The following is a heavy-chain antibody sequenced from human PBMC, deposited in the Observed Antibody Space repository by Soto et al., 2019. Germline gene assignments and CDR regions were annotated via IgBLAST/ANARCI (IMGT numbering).Heavy chain of an antibody. CDR2: ISGSGGST. V-gene: IGHV3-23*01. J-gene: IGHJ4*02. CDR1: GFTFSSYA. D-gene: IGHD6-6*01. Sequence: GGSLRLSCAASGFTFSSYAMSWVRQAPGKGLEWVSAISGSGGSTYYADSVKGRFTISRDNSKNTLYLQMNSLRAEDTAVYYCAKDRREYSSSSTRLPDDWGQGTLVTVSS. CDR3: AKDRREYSSSSTRLPDD.